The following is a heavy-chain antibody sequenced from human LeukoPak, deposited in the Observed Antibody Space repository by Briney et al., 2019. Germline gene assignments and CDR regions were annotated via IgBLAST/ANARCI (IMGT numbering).Heavy chain of an antibody. Sequence: SETLSLTCAVYGGSFSAYYWSWIRQSPGKGLEWIGEINHSGSTNYNPSLKSRVTISVDMSKNQFSLKLSSVTAADTAVYYCARDQGTIIMGYFDYWGQGTLVTVSS. D-gene: IGHD3-10*01. CDR3: ARDQGTIIMGYFDY. J-gene: IGHJ4*02. CDR2: INHSGST. CDR1: GGSFSAYY. V-gene: IGHV4-34*01.